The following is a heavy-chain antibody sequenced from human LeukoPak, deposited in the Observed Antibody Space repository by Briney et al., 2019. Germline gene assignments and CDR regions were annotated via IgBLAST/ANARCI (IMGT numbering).Heavy chain of an antibody. Sequence: PGGSLRLSCAASGFTFSDYYMSWIRQAPGRGLEWVSYITNSGSSIYYADSVRGRFTISRDNTKNSLYLQTNTLRAEDTAVYYCARELGGSYWAFDIWGQGTMVTVSS. CDR2: ITNSGSSI. CDR1: GFTFSDYY. J-gene: IGHJ3*02. D-gene: IGHD1-26*01. V-gene: IGHV3-11*04. CDR3: ARELGGSYWAFDI.